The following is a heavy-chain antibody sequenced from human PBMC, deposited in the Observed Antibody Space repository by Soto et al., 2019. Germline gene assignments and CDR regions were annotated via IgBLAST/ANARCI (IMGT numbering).Heavy chain of an antibody. J-gene: IGHJ4*02. Sequence: SETLSLTCTVSGGSISSSSYYWGWIRQPPGKGLEWIGSIYYSGSTYYNPSLKSRVTISVDTSKNQFSLKLSSVTAADTAVYYCASPEANDSSGWQGGFDYWGQGTLVTVSS. CDR2: IYYSGST. CDR3: ASPEANDSSGWQGGFDY. D-gene: IGHD6-19*01. V-gene: IGHV4-39*01. CDR1: GGSISSSSYY.